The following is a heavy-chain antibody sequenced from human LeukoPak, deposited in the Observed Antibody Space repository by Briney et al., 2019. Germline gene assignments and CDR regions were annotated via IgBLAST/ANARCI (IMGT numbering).Heavy chain of an antibody. CDR2: IYYSGST. Sequence: SQTLSLTCTVSGGSISSGGYYWSWIRQHPGKGLEWIGYIYYSGSTYYNPSLKSRVTISVDTSKNQFSLKLSSVTAADTAVYYCALYSYGSHWFDPWGQGTLVAVSS. D-gene: IGHD5-18*01. CDR1: GGSISSGGYY. J-gene: IGHJ5*02. V-gene: IGHV4-31*03. CDR3: ALYSYGSHWFDP.